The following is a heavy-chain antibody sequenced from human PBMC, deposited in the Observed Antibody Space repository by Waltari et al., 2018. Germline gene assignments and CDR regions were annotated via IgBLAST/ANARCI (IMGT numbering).Heavy chain of an antibody. V-gene: IGHV4-34*01. CDR1: GGSFSGYY. Sequence: QVQLQQWGAGLLKPSETLSLTCAVYGGSFSGYYWSWIRQPPGKGLEWIGEINHSGSTNYNPSRKSRVTISVDTSKNQFSLKLSSVTAADTAVYYCASRSEGYFDYWGQGTLVTVSS. J-gene: IGHJ4*02. CDR2: INHSGST. CDR3: ASRSEGYFDY.